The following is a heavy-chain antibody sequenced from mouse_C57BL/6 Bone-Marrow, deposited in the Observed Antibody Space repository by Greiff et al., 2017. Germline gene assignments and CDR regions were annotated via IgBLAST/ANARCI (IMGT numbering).Heavy chain of an antibody. Sequence: EVQLQQSGPSLVKPSQSLSLTCSVTGYSITSGYYWNWIRQFPGNKLEWMGYISYDGSNNYNPSLKNRIPITRDTAKNQFFLKLNAVTTEDTATCYCARGEPYYGSFYWYFGVWGTGTTVTVAS. D-gene: IGHD1-1*01. J-gene: IGHJ1*03. CDR3: ARGEPYYGSFYWYFGV. CDR2: ISYDGSN. CDR1: GYSITSGYY. V-gene: IGHV3-6*01.